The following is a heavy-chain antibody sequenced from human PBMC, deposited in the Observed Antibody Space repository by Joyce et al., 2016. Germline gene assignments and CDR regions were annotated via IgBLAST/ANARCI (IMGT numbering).Heavy chain of an antibody. D-gene: IGHD3-16*01. CDR3: ARSLRLFGDLVRFDP. CDR1: GGSFSGYY. Sequence: QIQLQQWGAGLLKPSETLSLTCAVHGGSFSGYYWSWIRQPPGKGPEWIGENHDSGDTNYNPALKKRITMSVDVSKKQVSVRLGSVTAADTGVYYCARSLRLFGDLVRFDPWGQGTLVTVSS. J-gene: IGHJ5*02. CDR2: NHDSGDT. V-gene: IGHV4-34*01.